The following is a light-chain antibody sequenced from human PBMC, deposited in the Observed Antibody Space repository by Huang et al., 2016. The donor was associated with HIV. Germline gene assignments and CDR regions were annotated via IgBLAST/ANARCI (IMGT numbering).Light chain of an antibody. V-gene: IGKV3-11*01. J-gene: IGKJ4*01. CDR2: DAS. Sequence: IVLTQSPATLSLSPGERATLSCRASQSVSTYLAWYQLKPGQAPRLLIYDASNRATGIPARFSGSGSGTDFTLTISSLEPEDFAVYYCQQRSNWLLTFGGGTKVEIK. CDR3: QQRSNWLLT. CDR1: QSVSTY.